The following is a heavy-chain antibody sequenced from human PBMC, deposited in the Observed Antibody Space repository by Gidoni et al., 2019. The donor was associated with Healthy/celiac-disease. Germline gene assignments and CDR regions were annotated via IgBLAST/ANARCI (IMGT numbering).Heavy chain of an antibody. CDR1: GGSLSSYS. CDR3: ARVSYGDYDGGMEGMDV. D-gene: IGHD4-17*01. V-gene: IGHV4-59*01. J-gene: IGHJ6*02. Sequence: QVQLQESGPGLVKPSETLSLTCTVSGGSLSSYSWSSIRQPPGKGLAWIGYIYYSGSTNYNPSLKSRVTISVDKSKNQFSLKLSSVTAADTAVYYCARVSYGDYDGGMEGMDVWGQGTTVTVSS. CDR2: IYYSGST.